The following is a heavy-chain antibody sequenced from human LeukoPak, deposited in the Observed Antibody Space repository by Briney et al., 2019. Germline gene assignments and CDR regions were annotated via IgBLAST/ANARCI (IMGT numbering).Heavy chain of an antibody. CDR2: IYYSGST. D-gene: IGHD2-2*02. J-gene: IGHJ5*02. Sequence: PSETLSLTCTVSGGSISSSSYYWGWIRQPPGKGLEGIGSIYYSGSTYYNPSLKSRVTISVDTSKNQFSLKLSSVTAADTAVYYCASGVPAAIRQGLDPWGQGTLVPVSS. CDR1: GGSISSSSYY. V-gene: IGHV4-39*07. CDR3: ASGVPAAIRQGLDP.